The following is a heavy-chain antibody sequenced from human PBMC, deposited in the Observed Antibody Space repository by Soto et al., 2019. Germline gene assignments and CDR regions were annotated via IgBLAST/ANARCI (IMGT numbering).Heavy chain of an antibody. CDR2: IYYSGST. V-gene: IGHV4-59*08. J-gene: IGHJ6*03. CDR3: ARQYAAVADYYYYYYMYV. CDR1: GGSISSYY. D-gene: IGHD6-19*01. Sequence: SETLSLTCTVSGGSISSYYWSWIRQPPGKGLEWIGYIYYSGSTNYNPSLKSRVTISVDTSKNQFSLKLSSVTAADTAVYYCARQYAAVADYYYYYYMYVWGKGTTVTVSS.